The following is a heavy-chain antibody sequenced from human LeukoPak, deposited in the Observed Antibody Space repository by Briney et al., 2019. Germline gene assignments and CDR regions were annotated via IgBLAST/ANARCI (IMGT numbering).Heavy chain of an antibody. Sequence: PGGSLRLSCAASEGFTFTEYYMNWIRQAPGKGLEWVSYSSYSGGAIYYADSVKGRFTISRDNAKNTLYLQMNSLRAEDTAVYYCAKDVSSSWVPGDWFDPWGQGTLVTVSS. J-gene: IGHJ5*02. V-gene: IGHV3-11*01. D-gene: IGHD6-13*01. CDR1: EGFTFTEYY. CDR2: SSYSGGAI. CDR3: AKDVSSSWVPGDWFDP.